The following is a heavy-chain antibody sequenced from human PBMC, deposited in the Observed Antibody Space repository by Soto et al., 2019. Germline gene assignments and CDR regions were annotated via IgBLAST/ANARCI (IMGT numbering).Heavy chain of an antibody. V-gene: IGHV3-21*01. J-gene: IGHJ4*02. CDR3: AAVLLDPYLEGFFDY. CDR1: GINFKDVW. D-gene: IGHD3-10*01. Sequence: PGGSLRLSCAASGINFKDVWMHWVRQAPGKGLEWVSSISSSSSYIYYADSVKGRFTISRDNAKNSLYLQMNSLRAEDTAVYYCAAVLLDPYLEGFFDYWGQGTLVTAPQ. CDR2: ISSSSSYI.